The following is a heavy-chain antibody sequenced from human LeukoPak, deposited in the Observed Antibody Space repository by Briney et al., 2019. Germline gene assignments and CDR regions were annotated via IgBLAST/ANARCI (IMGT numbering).Heavy chain of an antibody. CDR1: GGTFSSYA. CDR2: IIPIFGTA. Sequence: SVKASCKASGGTFSSYAISWVRQAPGQGLEWMGGIIPIFGTANYAQKFQGRVTITADESTSTAYMELSSLRSEDTAVYYCARALYSSSPAPTEYYYYMDVWGKGTTVTVSS. CDR3: ARALYSSSPAPTEYYYYMDV. J-gene: IGHJ6*03. D-gene: IGHD6-6*01. V-gene: IGHV1-69*01.